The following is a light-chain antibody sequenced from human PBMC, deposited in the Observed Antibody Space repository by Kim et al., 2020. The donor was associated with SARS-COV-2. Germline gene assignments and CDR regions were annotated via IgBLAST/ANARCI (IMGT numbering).Light chain of an antibody. V-gene: IGLV2-23*02. CDR3: CSYADSNTLV. CDR1: SSDVGSYNL. CDR2: GVS. J-gene: IGLJ2*01. Sequence: QSALTQPASVSGSPGQSITISCTGTSSDVGSYNLVSWYQQHPGKAPKLMIYGVSKRPSGVSNRFSGSKSGNTASLTISGLQAEDEADYYCCSYADSNTLVFGGGTKVTVL.